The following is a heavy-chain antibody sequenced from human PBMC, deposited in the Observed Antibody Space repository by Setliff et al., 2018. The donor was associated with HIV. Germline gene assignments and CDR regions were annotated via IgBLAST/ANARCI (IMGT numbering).Heavy chain of an antibody. CDR3: ASATYYYDSSGYNSWPLFDY. D-gene: IGHD3-22*01. Sequence: SETLSLTCAVSGGSISSGNWWSWVRQPPGKRLEWIGEIYHSGITNYNPSLKSRVTISVDKSKNQFSLKLSSVTAADTAVYYCASATYYYDSSGYNSWPLFDYWGQGTLVTVSS. V-gene: IGHV4-4*02. J-gene: IGHJ4*02. CDR1: GGSISSGNW. CDR2: IYHSGIT.